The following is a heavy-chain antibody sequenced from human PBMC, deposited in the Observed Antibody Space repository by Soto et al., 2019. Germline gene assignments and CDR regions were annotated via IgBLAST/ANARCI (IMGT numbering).Heavy chain of an antibody. CDR3: ASIDYYDISGYVR. Sequence: SETLSLTCTVSGGSISSSSYYWGWIRQPPGKGLEWIGTIYYSGSTYYNPSLKRRVTIFVDTSKNQFSLKLSSVTAADTAVYYCASIDYYDISGYVRWGQGTLVTSPQ. V-gene: IGHV4-39*01. CDR2: IYYSGST. CDR1: GGSISSSSYY. D-gene: IGHD3-22*01. J-gene: IGHJ4*02.